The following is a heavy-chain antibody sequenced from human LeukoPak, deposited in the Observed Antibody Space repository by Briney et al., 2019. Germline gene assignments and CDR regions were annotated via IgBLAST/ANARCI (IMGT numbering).Heavy chain of an antibody. V-gene: IGHV4-59*12. CDR3: ARDGKATVVKDYYYYYYMDV. CDR1: GVSISSYY. CDR2: IYYSGST. J-gene: IGHJ6*03. D-gene: IGHD4-23*01. Sequence: SETLSLTCSVSGVSISSYYWSWVRQPPGKGLEWIGNIYYSGSTNYNPSLKSRVTISVDTSKNQFSLKLSSVTAADTAVYYCARDGKATVVKDYYYYYYMDVWGKGTTVTVSS.